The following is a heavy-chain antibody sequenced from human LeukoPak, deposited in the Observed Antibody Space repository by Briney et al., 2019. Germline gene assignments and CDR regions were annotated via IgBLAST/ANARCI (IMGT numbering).Heavy chain of an antibody. CDR3: ARDTGWNPDY. D-gene: IGHD1-1*01. J-gene: IGHJ4*02. Sequence: SETLSLTCTVSGGSISNYYWSWIRQPPGKGLEWIGYIYYSGSTNYNPSLKSRVTISVDTSKNQFSLRLSSVTAADTAIYYCARDTGWNPDYWGQGTLVTVSS. CDR1: GGSISNYY. V-gene: IGHV4-59*01. CDR2: IYYSGST.